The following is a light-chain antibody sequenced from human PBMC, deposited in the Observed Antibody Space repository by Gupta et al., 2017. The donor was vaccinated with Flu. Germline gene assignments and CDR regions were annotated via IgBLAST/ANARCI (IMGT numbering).Light chain of an antibody. CDR3: QQYNNWPPT. Sequence: ILMTHAPATLSVSPGERATLSCRASQSVSSNLAWYQQKPGQAPRLLIYGASTMATAIPARFSASGSGVEFTLSICGLHTIYFAVFCCQQYNNWPPTFGHGTRLGIK. J-gene: IGKJ5*01. CDR2: GAS. CDR1: QSVSSN. V-gene: IGKV3-15*01.